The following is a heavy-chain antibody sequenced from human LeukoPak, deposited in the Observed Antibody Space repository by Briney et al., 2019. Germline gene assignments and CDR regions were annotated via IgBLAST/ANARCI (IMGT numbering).Heavy chain of an antibody. V-gene: IGHV4-34*01. CDR3: ARGRYCSSTSCSYPFDY. CDR2: INHSGST. J-gene: IGHJ4*02. CDR1: GGSFSGYY. D-gene: IGHD2-2*01. Sequence: PSETLSLTCAVYGGSFSGYYWSWIRQPPGKGLEWIGEINHSGSTNYNPSLKSRVTISVDTSKNQFSLKLSSVTAADTAVYYCARGRYCSSTSCSYPFDYWGQGTLVTVSS.